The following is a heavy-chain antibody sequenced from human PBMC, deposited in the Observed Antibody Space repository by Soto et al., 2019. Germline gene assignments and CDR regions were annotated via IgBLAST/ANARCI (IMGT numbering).Heavy chain of an antibody. CDR2: SGCEGINK. D-gene: IGHD3-3*01. CDR1: GLPFRSCG. V-gene: IGHV3-33*01. CDR3: ARDLTPVARYDFWSGYYKSTGMAF. J-gene: IGHJ6*02. Sequence: PGGSLILSCAARGLPFRSCGMPRVRQALCRGLEGLAGSGCEGINKYQADALKGRVTIYRDNPKTTLYLQMDSLRAEDTAVYYCARDLTPVARYDFWSGYYKSTGMAFWGEGTT.